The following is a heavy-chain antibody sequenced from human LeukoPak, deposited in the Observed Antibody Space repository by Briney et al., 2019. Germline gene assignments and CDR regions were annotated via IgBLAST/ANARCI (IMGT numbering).Heavy chain of an antibody. Sequence: PGGSLRLSCAASGFTFSSHGMNWVRQAPGKGLEWVAFIRYDGSNKYYADSVKGRFTISRDNSKNTLYLQMNSLRAEDTAVYYCAKEQSPGSGIDYWGQGTLVTVSS. V-gene: IGHV3-30*02. J-gene: IGHJ4*02. CDR2: IRYDGSNK. CDR1: GFTFSSHG. CDR3: AKEQSPGSGIDY. D-gene: IGHD2-15*01.